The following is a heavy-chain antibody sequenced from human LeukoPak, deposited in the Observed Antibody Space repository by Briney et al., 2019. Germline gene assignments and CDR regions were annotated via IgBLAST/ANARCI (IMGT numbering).Heavy chain of an antibody. J-gene: IGHJ4*02. CDR2: FDPEDVET. D-gene: IGHD3-10*01. V-gene: IGHV1-24*01. Sequence: ASVKVSCKVSGYTLTELAIHWVRQAPGKGLEWMGGFDPEDVETIYAQKFQGRVAMTEDTSTDTAYMELSSLRSEDTAVYYCATDLGGYWGQGTLVTVSS. CDR1: GYTLTELA. CDR3: ATDLGGY.